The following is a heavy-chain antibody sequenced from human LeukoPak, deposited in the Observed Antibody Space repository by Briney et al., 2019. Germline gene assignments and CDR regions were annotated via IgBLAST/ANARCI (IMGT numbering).Heavy chain of an antibody. CDR3: ARGTKEYYDILTGYSPAANWFDP. D-gene: IGHD3-9*01. CDR2: IYSGST. CDR1: GGSISSGGYY. V-gene: IGHV4-31*11. J-gene: IGHJ5*02. Sequence: SQTLSLTCAVSGGSISSGGYYWSWSRQHPGKGLEWIGYIYSGSTYYNPSLKSRVTISVDTSKNQFSLKLSSVTAADTAVYYCARGTKEYYDILTGYSPAANWFDPWGQGTLVTVSS.